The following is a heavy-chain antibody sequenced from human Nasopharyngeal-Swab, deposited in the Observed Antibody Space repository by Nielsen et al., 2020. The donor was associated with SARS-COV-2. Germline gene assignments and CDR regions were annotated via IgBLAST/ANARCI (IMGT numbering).Heavy chain of an antibody. V-gene: IGHV3-48*04. CDR1: GFTFNTQA. CDR2: ISTTTATI. J-gene: IGHJ3*02. D-gene: IGHD5-12*01. CDR3: AREVPYSGHDDAFDI. Sequence: GESLKISCATWGFTFNTQAMNWVRQAPGKGLEWISYISTTTATIYYADSVKGRFTISRDNAKNSLYLQMNSLRAEDTAVYYCAREVPYSGHDDAFDIWGQGTMVTVSA.